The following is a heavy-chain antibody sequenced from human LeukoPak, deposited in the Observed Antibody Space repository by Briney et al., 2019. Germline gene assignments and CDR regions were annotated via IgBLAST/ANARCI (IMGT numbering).Heavy chain of an antibody. CDR3: AKARRVRGVIYYFDY. Sequence: QPGRSLRLSCAASGFTFSSYGMHWVRQAPDKGLEWVAVISYDGSNKYYADSVKGRFTISRDNSKNTLYLQMNSLRAEDTAVYYCAKARRVRGVIYYFDYWGQGTLVTVSS. CDR2: ISYDGSNK. V-gene: IGHV3-30*18. CDR1: GFTFSSYG. D-gene: IGHD3-10*01. J-gene: IGHJ4*02.